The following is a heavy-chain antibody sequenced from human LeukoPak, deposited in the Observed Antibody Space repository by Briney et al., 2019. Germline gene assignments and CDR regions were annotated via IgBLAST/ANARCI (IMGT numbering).Heavy chain of an antibody. Sequence: GGSLRLSCAASGFTFSSYGMHWVRQAPGKGLEWVAVISYDGSNKYYADSVKGRFTISRDNSKNTLYLQMNSLRAEDTAVYYCAKLYNSFSYDYVWGSYRLDPGDYWGQGTLVNVSS. CDR3: AKLYNSFSYDYVWGSYRLDPGDY. CDR2: ISYDGSNK. J-gene: IGHJ4*02. D-gene: IGHD3-16*02. V-gene: IGHV3-30*18. CDR1: GFTFSSYG.